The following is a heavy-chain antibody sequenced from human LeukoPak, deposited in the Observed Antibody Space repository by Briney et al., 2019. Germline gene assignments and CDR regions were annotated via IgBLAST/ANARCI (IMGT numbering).Heavy chain of an antibody. CDR1: GGSISSGGYY. J-gene: IGHJ4*02. D-gene: IGHD6-13*01. Sequence: SQTLSLTCTVSGGSISSGGYYWSWIRQHPGKGLEWIGYIYYSGSTYYNPSLKSRVTISVDTPKNQFSLKLSSVTAADTAVYYCARAAAAGVDYWGQGTLVTVSS. V-gene: IGHV4-31*03. CDR3: ARAAAAGVDY. CDR2: IYYSGST.